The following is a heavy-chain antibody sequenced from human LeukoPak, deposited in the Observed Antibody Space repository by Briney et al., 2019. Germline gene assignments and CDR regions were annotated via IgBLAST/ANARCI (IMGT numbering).Heavy chain of an antibody. CDR3: AINYGPGSSRGSYFDY. J-gene: IGHJ4*02. V-gene: IGHV1-69*13. D-gene: IGHD3-10*01. CDR2: IIPIFGTA. Sequence: SVKVSCKASGGTFSSYAISWVRQAPGQGLEWMGGIIPIFGTANYAQKFQGRVTITADESTSTAYMELSSLRSEDTAVYYCAINYGPGSSRGSYFDYWGQGTLVTVSS. CDR1: GGTFSSYA.